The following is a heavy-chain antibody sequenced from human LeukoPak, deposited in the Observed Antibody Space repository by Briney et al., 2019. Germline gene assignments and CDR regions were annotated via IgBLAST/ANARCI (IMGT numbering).Heavy chain of an antibody. Sequence: ASVKVSCKASGYTFTENNIHWVRQAPGHGLEWMGLINPYTGDANYTEKFQGRVTMTRDTSVSTAYMHLSRLRSDDTAVYYCARGKSGFSPWGQGTPVTVSS. J-gene: IGHJ4*02. D-gene: IGHD3-22*01. CDR1: GYTFTENN. CDR3: ARGKSGFSP. V-gene: IGHV1-2*02. CDR2: INPYTGDA.